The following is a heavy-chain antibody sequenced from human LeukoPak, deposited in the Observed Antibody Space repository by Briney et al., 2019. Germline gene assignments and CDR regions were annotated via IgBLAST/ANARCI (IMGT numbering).Heavy chain of an antibody. CDR1: GFTFSSYA. V-gene: IGHV3-30-3*01. Sequence: LGGSLRLSCAASGFTFSSYAMHWVRQAPGKGLEWVAVISYDGSNKYYADSVKGRFTISRDNSKNTLYLQMNSLRAEDTAVYYCARDIEGPLCYWGQGTLVTVSS. D-gene: IGHD1-26*01. CDR3: ARDIEGPLCY. J-gene: IGHJ4*02. CDR2: ISYDGSNK.